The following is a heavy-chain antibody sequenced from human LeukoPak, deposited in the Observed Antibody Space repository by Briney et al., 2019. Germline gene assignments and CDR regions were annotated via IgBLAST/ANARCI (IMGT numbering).Heavy chain of an antibody. Sequence: GGSLRLSCAASGFTFSDYAMHWVRLAPGKGLEWVAVISFDGNNKYYADSVKGRFTISRDNSKNTLYLQMNSLRAEDTAVYSCTRGPRPLRYCSGGSCPSYYSGMDVWGQGTTVTVSS. J-gene: IGHJ6*02. CDR3: TRGPRPLRYCSGGSCPSYYSGMDV. V-gene: IGHV3-30*04. CDR1: GFTFSDYA. CDR2: ISFDGNNK. D-gene: IGHD2-15*01.